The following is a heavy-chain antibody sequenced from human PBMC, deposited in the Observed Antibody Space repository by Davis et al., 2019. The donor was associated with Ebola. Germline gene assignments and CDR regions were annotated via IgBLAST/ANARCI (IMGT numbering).Heavy chain of an antibody. Sequence: AASVKVSCKASGGTFSSYAISWVRQAPGQGLEWMGGIIPIFGTANYAQKFQGRVTMTTDTSTSTAYMELRSLRSDDTAVYYCARDRVSYHFDYWGQGTLVTVSS. CDR3: ARDRVSYHFDY. D-gene: IGHD1-26*01. J-gene: IGHJ4*02. CDR2: IIPIFGTA. CDR1: GGTFSSYA. V-gene: IGHV1-69*05.